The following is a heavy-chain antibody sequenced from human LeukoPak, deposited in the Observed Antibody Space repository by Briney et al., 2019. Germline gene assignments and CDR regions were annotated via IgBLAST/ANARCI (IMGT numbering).Heavy chain of an antibody. Sequence: GSLRLSCTVSGFTVSSNSMSWVRQAPGKGLEWVSFIYSDNTHYSDSVKGRFTISRDNSKNTLYLQMNSLRAEDTAVYYCAKLGNSWYQPNWFDPWGQGTLVTVSS. CDR1: GFTVSSNS. CDR3: AKLGNSWYQPNWFDP. CDR2: IYSDNT. J-gene: IGHJ5*02. V-gene: IGHV3-66*03. D-gene: IGHD6-13*01.